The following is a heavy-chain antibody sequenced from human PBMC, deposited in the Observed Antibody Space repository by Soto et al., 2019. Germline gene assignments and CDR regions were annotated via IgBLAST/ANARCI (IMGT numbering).Heavy chain of an antibody. D-gene: IGHD2-15*01. CDR2: INHSGST. CDR3: ARSQVGCGGSCYSRYYYYGMDV. Sequence: SETLSLTCAVYGGSFSGYYWSWIRQPPGKGLEWIGEINHSGSTNYNPSLKSRVTISVDTSKNQFSLKLSSVTAADTAVYYCARSQVGCGGSCYSRYYYYGMDVWGQGTTVTVSS. J-gene: IGHJ6*02. V-gene: IGHV4-34*01. CDR1: GGSFSGYY.